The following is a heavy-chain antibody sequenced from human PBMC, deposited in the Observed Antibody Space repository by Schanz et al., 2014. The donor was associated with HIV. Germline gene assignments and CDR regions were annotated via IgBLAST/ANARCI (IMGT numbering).Heavy chain of an antibody. D-gene: IGHD2-21*01. CDR3: TREGNYYGGSGPGH. CDR1: GFSFSTYG. J-gene: IGHJ4*02. Sequence: EVQLVESGGGLVQPGGSLRLSCAASGFSFSTYGMHWVRQAPGKGLEWVSGISDTGVRTNYADSVKGRFTISRDNSNNVLFLHMPTLRAEDTATYYCTREGNYYGGSGPGHWGQGALVSVSS. V-gene: IGHV3-23*04. CDR2: ISDTGVRT.